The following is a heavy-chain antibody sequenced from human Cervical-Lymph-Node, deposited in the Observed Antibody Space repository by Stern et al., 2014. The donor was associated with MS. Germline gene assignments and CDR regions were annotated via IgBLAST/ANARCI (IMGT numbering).Heavy chain of an antibody. CDR1: GGSISSSSYY. CDR3: ARLGRRWLQFDY. J-gene: IGHJ4*02. CDR2: IYYSGST. V-gene: IGHV4-39*01. D-gene: IGHD5-24*01. Sequence: QLQLQESGPGLVKPSETLSLTCTVSGGSISSSSYYWGWIRQPPGKGLEXIGRIYYSGSTYYNPSLKSRVTISVDTSKNQFSLKLSSVTAADTAVYYCARLGRRWLQFDYWGQGTLVTVSS.